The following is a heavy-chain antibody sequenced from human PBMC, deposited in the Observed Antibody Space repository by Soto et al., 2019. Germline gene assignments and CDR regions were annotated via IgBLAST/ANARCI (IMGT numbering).Heavy chain of an antibody. CDR1: CGSFSGYY. CDR3: ARARRHYYDSSGYYFDY. Sequence: SLTCAVYCGSFSGYYWSWIRQPPGKGLEWIGEINHSGSTNYNPSLKSRVTISVDTSKNQFSLKLSSVTAADTAVYYCARARRHYYDSSGYYFDYWGQGTLVTVSS. D-gene: IGHD3-22*01. V-gene: IGHV4-34*01. CDR2: INHSGST. J-gene: IGHJ4*02.